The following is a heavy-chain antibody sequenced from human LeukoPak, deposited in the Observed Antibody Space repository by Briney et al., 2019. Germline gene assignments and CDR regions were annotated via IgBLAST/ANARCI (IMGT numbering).Heavy chain of an antibody. CDR3: ARGPLRYDYVWGSFIHDAFDI. CDR1: GYTFTGYY. CDR2: INPNSGGT. J-gene: IGHJ3*02. Sequence: ALVKVSCKASGYTFTGYYMHWVRQAPGQGLEWMGWINPNSGGTNYAQKFQGRVTITRNTSISTAYMELSSLRSEDTAVYYCARGPLRYDYVWGSFIHDAFDIWGQGTMVTVSS. D-gene: IGHD3-16*01. V-gene: IGHV1-2*02.